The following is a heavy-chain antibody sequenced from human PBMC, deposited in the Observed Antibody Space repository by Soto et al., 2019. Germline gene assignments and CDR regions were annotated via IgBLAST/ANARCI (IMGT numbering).Heavy chain of an antibody. D-gene: IGHD3-22*01. Sequence: ASVKVSCKASGYTFTSYGISWVRQVPGQGLEWMGWISAYNDNTNYAQKLQGRVTMTTDTSTSTAYMELRSLRSDDTAVYYCARYSSGYYGGWFDPWGQGTLVTVSS. CDR2: ISAYNDNT. V-gene: IGHV1-18*04. J-gene: IGHJ5*02. CDR3: ARYSSGYYGGWFDP. CDR1: GYTFTSYG.